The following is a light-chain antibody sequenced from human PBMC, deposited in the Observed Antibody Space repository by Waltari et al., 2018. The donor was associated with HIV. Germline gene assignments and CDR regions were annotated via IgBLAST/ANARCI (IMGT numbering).Light chain of an antibody. CDR2: SNH. J-gene: IGLJ3*02. Sequence: QSVLTQPSSASGTPGQRVALSCSGRSPNIESTTVNLYQQLPGTAPKLLVYSNHQRPSGVPDRISGSKSGTSASLAISGLQSEDEADYYCAAWDDSLNGWVFGGGTKLTVL. CDR3: AAWDDSLNGWV. CDR1: SPNIESTT. V-gene: IGLV1-44*01.